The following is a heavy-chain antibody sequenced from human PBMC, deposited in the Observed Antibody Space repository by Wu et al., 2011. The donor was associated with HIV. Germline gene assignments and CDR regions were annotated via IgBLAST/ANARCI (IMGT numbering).Heavy chain of an antibody. J-gene: IGHJ5*02. D-gene: IGHD4-17*01. V-gene: IGHV1-69*05. CDR1: GGTFSSYA. Sequence: QVQLVQSGAEVKRPGSSVKVSCKASGGTFSSYAISWVRQAPGQGLEWMGRIIPIFGTANYAQKFQGRVTITRNTSISTAYMELSSLRSDDTAVYYCARGANYGDYVNNWFDPWGRGTLVTVSS. CDR3: ARGANYGDYVNNWFDP. CDR2: IIPIFGTA.